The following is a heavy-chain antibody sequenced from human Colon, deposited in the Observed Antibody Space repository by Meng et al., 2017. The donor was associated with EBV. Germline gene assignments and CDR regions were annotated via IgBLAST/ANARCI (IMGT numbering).Heavy chain of an antibody. CDR2: IHHTGYS. CDR1: GDSITSNAW. CDR3: ARRDYGNYPLKSP. V-gene: IGHV4-4*02. D-gene: IGHD4-17*01. Sequence: QVQLPEAGPGVVKLSGTLSVTCAVSGDSITSNAWWSWVRQPPGKGLEWIGQIHHTGYSTFNPSLQSRVTMSVDKSKNQFFLTVRSVTASDTAVYYCARRDYGNYPLKSPWGQGVLVTVSS. J-gene: IGHJ5*02.